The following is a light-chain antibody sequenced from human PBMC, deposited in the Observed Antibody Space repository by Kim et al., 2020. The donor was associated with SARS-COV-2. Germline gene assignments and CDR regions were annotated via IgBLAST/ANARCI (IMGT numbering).Light chain of an antibody. J-gene: IGKJ2*01. CDR2: GAS. Sequence: SPGERATLSCRASQSVSSSYLAWYQQKPGQAPRLLIYGASSRATGIPDRFSGSGSGTDFTLTISRLEPEDFAVYYCQQYGSSPYTCGQGTKLEI. CDR1: QSVSSSY. V-gene: IGKV3-20*01. CDR3: QQYGSSPYT.